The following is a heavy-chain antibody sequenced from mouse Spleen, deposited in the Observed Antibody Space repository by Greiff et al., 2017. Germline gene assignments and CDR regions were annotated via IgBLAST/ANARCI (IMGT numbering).Heavy chain of an antibody. CDR2: ISYSGST. CDR3: ARDGYSGYFDY. V-gene: IGHV3-1*01. J-gene: IGHJ2*01. D-gene: IGHD2-3*01. Sequence: ESGPGMVKPSQSLSLTCTVTGYSITSGYDWHWIRHFPGNKLEWMGYISYSGSTNYNPSLKSRISITHDTSKNHFFLKLNSVTTEDTATYYCARDGYSGYFDYWGQGTTLTVSS. CDR1: GYSITSGYD.